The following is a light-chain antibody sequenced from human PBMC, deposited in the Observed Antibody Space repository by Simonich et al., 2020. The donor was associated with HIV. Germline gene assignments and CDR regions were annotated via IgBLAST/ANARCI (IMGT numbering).Light chain of an antibody. CDR2: YNSDSDK. CDR1: SGINVGTYR. J-gene: IGLJ2*01. Sequence: QAVLTQPASLSASPGASASLTCTLRSGINVGTYRIYSYQQKPGSPPHYLLRYNSDSDKQRGSGVPSHFSGSKDASANTGILLISGLQSEDEADYYCMIWHSSAVVFGGGTKLTVL. V-gene: IGLV5-45*01. CDR3: MIWHSSAVV.